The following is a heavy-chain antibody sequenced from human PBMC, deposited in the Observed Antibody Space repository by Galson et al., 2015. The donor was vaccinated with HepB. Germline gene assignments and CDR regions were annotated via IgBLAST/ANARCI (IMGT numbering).Heavy chain of an antibody. Sequence: SVKVSCKASGYIFTRHYLHWVRQAPGQGLEWMGWINPNSGVTHYAQNFQGRVTMTRDTSINTAYMELSRLRSDDTAVYYCAKEGSGYSYGSFDSWGLGTLVTVSS. D-gene: IGHD3-22*01. CDR2: INPNSGVT. V-gene: IGHV1-2*02. CDR1: GYIFTRHY. J-gene: IGHJ4*02. CDR3: AKEGSGYSYGSFDS.